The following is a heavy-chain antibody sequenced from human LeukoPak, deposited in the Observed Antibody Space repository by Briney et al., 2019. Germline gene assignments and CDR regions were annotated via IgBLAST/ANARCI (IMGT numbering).Heavy chain of an antibody. CDR2: ISSSGSTI. V-gene: IGHV3-11*01. CDR1: GFTFSDYY. J-gene: IGHJ6*02. CDR3: ARLHRGEPYYCYYYGMDV. Sequence: SGGSLRLSCAASGFTFSDYYMSWIRQAPGRGLEWVSYISSSGSTIYYADSVKGRFTISRDNAKNSLYLQMNSLRAEDTAVYYCARLHRGEPYYCYYYGMDVWGQGTAVTVSS. D-gene: IGHD1-14*01.